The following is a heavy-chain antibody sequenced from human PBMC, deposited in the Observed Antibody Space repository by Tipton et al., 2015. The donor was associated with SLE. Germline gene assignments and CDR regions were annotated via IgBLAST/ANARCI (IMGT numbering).Heavy chain of an antibody. J-gene: IGHJ3*02. D-gene: IGHD3-10*01. V-gene: IGHV4-39*07. CDR1: GGSISSSSYY. CDR2: IYYTGST. CDR3: ARHRLSYTFDI. Sequence: TLSLTCTVSGGSISSSSYYWGWIRRPPGKGLEWIGSIYYTGSTYYNPSLKSRVTISVDTSKNQFSLNLSSVTAADTAVYYCARHRLSYTFDIWGQGTMVTVSS.